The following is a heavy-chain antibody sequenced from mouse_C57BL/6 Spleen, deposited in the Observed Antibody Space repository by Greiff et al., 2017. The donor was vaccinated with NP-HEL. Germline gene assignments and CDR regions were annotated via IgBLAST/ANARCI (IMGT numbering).Heavy chain of an antibody. Sequence: VQLQESGAELVRPGASVTLSCKASGYTFTDYEMHWVKQTPVHGLEWIGAIDPETGGTAYNQKFKGKAILTADKSSSTAYMELRSLTSEDSAVYYCTRGRLITTVVAYYFDYWGQGTTLTVSS. D-gene: IGHD1-1*01. J-gene: IGHJ2*01. V-gene: IGHV1-15*01. CDR1: GYTFTDYE. CDR3: TRGRLITTVVAYYFDY. CDR2: IDPETGGT.